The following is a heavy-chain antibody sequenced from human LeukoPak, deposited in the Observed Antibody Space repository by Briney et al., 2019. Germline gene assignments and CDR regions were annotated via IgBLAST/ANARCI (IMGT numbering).Heavy chain of an antibody. CDR1: GFTFSSYA. V-gene: IGHV3-30*04. CDR3: ARETRRDGYNDC. Sequence: GRSLRLSCAASGFTFSSYAMHWVRQAPGKGLEWVAVISYDGSNKYYADSVKGRFTISRDNSKNTLYLQMNSLRAEDTAVYYCARETRRDGYNDCWGQGTLVTVSS. D-gene: IGHD5-24*01. CDR2: ISYDGSNK. J-gene: IGHJ4*02.